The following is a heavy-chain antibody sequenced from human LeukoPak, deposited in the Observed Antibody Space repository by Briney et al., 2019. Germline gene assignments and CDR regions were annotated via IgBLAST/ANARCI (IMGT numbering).Heavy chain of an antibody. D-gene: IGHD1-26*01. Sequence: GGSLPLPCAASGFTFSSYVMQRVRPAPVKGLERVAFIRYDGSNKYYADSVKGRFTISRDNAKNSLYLQMNSLRAEDTAVYYCARDGDSGSYYHYWGQGTLVTVSS. J-gene: IGHJ4*02. V-gene: IGHV3-30*02. CDR2: IRYDGSNK. CDR1: GFTFSSYV. CDR3: ARDGDSGSYYHY.